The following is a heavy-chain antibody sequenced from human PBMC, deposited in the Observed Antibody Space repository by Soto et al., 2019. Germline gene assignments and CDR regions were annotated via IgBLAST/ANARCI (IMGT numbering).Heavy chain of an antibody. CDR2: ISWNSGSI. CDR3: AKGWDYYANWFDP. CDR1: GFTFDDYA. D-gene: IGHD3-10*01. J-gene: IGHJ5*02. Sequence: EVQLVESGGGLVQPGRSLRLSCAASGFTFDDYAMHWVQQAPGKGLEWVSGISWNSGSIGYADSVKGRFTISRDNAKNSLYLQMNSLRAEDTALYYCAKGWDYYANWFDPWGQGTLVTVSS. V-gene: IGHV3-9*01.